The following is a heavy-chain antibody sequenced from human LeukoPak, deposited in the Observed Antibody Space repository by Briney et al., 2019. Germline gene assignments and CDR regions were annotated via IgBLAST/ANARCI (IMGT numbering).Heavy chain of an antibody. V-gene: IGHV4-59*08. CDR1: GGSISSYY. CDR2: IYYSGST. Sequence: SETLSLTCTVSGGSISSYYRSWIRQPPGKGLEWIGYIYYSGSTNYNPSLKSRVTISVDTSKNQFSLKLSSVTAADTAVYYCARLPAVAGFDYWGQGTLVTVSS. J-gene: IGHJ4*02. D-gene: IGHD6-19*01. CDR3: ARLPAVAGFDY.